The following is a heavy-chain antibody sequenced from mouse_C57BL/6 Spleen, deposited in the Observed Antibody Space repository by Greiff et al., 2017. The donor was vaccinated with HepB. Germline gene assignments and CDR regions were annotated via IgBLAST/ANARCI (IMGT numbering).Heavy chain of an antibody. Sequence: EVKLVESGGGLVQPGGSLKLSCAASGFTFSDYYMYWVRQTPEKRLEWVAYISNGGGSTYYPDTVKGRFTISRDNAKNTLYLQMSRLKSEDTAMYYCARRAYYSNPGYGDYWGQGTSVTVSS. D-gene: IGHD2-5*01. CDR1: GFTFSDYY. CDR2: ISNGGGST. CDR3: ARRAYYSNPGYGDY. V-gene: IGHV5-12*01. J-gene: IGHJ4*01.